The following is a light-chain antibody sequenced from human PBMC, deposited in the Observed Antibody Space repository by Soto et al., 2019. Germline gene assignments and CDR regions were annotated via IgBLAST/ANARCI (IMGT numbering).Light chain of an antibody. J-gene: IGLJ2*01. CDR2: ENN. CDR1: SSNIGNNY. Sequence: QSVLTQPPSVSAARGQKVTISCSGSSSNIGNNYVSWYQQLPGTAPKLLIYENNKRPSGIPDRFSGSKSGTSATLGITGLQTGDEADYYCGTWDSSLSDVVFGGGTKVTVL. V-gene: IGLV1-51*02. CDR3: GTWDSSLSDVV.